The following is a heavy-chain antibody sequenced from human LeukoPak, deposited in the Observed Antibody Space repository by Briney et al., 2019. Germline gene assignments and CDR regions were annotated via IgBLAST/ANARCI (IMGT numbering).Heavy chain of an antibody. CDR3: ARDTIYDFWSGYHDY. CDR2: INPNSGGT. D-gene: IGHD3-3*01. CDR1: GYTFTCYY. Sequence: ASVKVSFKASGYTFTCYYMHWVRQAPGQGLEWMGLINPNSGGTNYAQKFQGRVTMTRDTSISTDYMELSRLRSNDTAVYYCARDTIYDFWSGYHDYWGQGTLVTVSS. V-gene: IGHV1-2*02. J-gene: IGHJ4*02.